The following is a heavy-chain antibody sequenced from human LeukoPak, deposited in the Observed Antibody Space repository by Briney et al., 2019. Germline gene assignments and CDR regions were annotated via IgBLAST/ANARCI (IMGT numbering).Heavy chain of an antibody. CDR3: AADPRASSGGYYNVYYGMDV. V-gene: IGHV1-58*01. D-gene: IGHD3-10*01. CDR2: IVVGSGNT. J-gene: IGHJ6*02. CDR1: GFTFTSSA. Sequence: GASVKVSCKASGFTFTSSAVQWVRQARGQRLEWIGWIVVGSGNTNYAQKFQERVTITRDMSTSTAYMELSSLRSEDTAVYYCAADPRASSGGYYNVYYGMDVWGQGTTVTVSS.